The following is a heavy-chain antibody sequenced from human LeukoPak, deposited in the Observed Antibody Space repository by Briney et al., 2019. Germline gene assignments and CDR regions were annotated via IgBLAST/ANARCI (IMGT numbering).Heavy chain of an antibody. V-gene: IGHV3-48*03. D-gene: IGHD6-13*01. CDR3: ARNGLAANGYFDY. Sequence: GGSLRLSCAASGFTFSSYEMNWVRQAPGKGLEWVSYISSSGNTINYADSVQGRFTISRDNAKNSLYLQMNSLRAEDTAVYYCARNGLAANGYFDYWGQGTLVTVSS. CDR2: ISSSGNTI. J-gene: IGHJ4*02. CDR1: GFTFSSYE.